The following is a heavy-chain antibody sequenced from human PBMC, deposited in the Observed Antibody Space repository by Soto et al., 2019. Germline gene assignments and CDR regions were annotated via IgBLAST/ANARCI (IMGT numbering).Heavy chain of an antibody. CDR1: GGSISRYY. D-gene: IGHD3-22*01. Sequence: SETLSLTCTGSGGSISRYYWSGIGQAPGKGLEWIGYIYYSARTNYNPSLKSRVTISVDTSKNQFSLKLSSVTAADTAVYYCARTYYYDSKGYPRSFDYWGQGTLVTVS. J-gene: IGHJ4*02. V-gene: IGHV4-59*01. CDR2: IYYSART. CDR3: ARTYYYDSKGYPRSFDY.